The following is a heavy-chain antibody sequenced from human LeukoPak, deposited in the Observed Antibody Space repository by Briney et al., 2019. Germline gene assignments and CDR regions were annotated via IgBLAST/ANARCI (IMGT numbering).Heavy chain of an antibody. CDR2: ISASGGST. Sequence: GGSLRLSCAASGFTFSSYAMSWVRQASGKGLEWVSAISASGGSTYYADSVQGQFTISRDNSKNTLYLQMNSLRAEDTDVYYCAKSLTPQYPHSSSWDYWGPGTLVTVSS. V-gene: IGHV3-23*01. CDR1: GFTFSSYA. J-gene: IGHJ4*02. CDR3: AKSLTPQYPHSSSWDY. D-gene: IGHD6-6*01.